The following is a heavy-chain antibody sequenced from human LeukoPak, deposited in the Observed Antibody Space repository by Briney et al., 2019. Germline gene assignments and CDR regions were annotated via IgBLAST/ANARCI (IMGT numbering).Heavy chain of an antibody. CDR2: IKPDGSEK. V-gene: IGHV3-7*01. D-gene: IGHD1-26*01. J-gene: IGHJ4*02. CDR1: GFTFSSSW. CDR3: ARDTVGVTDY. Sequence: GGSLRLSCAASGFTFSSSWMSWVRQAPGKGLEWVTNIKPDGSEKYYVESVKGRFTISRDNAKNSLFLQMNSLRAEDTALYYCARDTVGVTDYWGQGTLVTVSS.